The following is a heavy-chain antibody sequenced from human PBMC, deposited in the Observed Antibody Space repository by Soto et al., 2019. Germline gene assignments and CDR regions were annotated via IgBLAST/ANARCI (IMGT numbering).Heavy chain of an antibody. D-gene: IGHD3-10*01. CDR2: INHSGST. J-gene: IGHJ4*02. V-gene: IGHV4-34*01. Sequence: QVQLQQWGAGLLKPSETLSLTCAVYGGSFSGYYWSWIRQPPGKGLEWIEEINHSGSTNYNPSLKSRVTISVDTSKNQFSLKLSSVTAADTAVYYCASGPRYYGSGSYYTDSYYFDYWGQGTLVTVSS. CDR3: ASGPRYYGSGSYYTDSYYFDY. CDR1: GGSFSGYY.